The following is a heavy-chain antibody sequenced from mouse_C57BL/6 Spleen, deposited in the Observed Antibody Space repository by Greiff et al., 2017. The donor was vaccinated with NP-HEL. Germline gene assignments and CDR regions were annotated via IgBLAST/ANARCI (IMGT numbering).Heavy chain of an antibody. CDR3: ASLSYYGSSYFDY. J-gene: IGHJ2*01. Sequence: VQLKESVAELVRPGASVKLSCTASGFNIKNTYMHWVKQRPEQGLEWIGRIDPANGNTKYAPKFQGKATITADTSSNTAYLQLSSLTSEDTAIYYCASLSYYGSSYFDYWGQGTTLTVSS. CDR2: IDPANGNT. CDR1: GFNIKNTY. V-gene: IGHV14-3*01. D-gene: IGHD1-1*01.